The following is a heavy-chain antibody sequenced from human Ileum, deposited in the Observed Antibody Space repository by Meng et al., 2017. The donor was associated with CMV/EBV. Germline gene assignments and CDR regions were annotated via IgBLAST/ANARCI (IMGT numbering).Heavy chain of an antibody. CDR3: ARGGGTPIRGVLPFDF. V-gene: IGHV4-34*01. D-gene: IGHD3-10*01. CDR1: GRSFSPSL. CDR2: IDHTGST. Sequence: GSLRPSVTLPRTCFVYGRSFSPSLWSWIRQSPGKGLEWIAEIDHTGSTNYNPSLRSRVTISIDTSSSHFSLNLTSATAADTAVYYCARGGGTPIRGVLPFDFWGQGTLVTVSS. J-gene: IGHJ4*02.